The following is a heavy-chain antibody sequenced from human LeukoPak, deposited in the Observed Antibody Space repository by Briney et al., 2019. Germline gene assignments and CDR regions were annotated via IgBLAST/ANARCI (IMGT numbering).Heavy chain of an antibody. Sequence: PSETLSLTCTVSGGSISSSSYYWGWLRQPPGKGLEWIVEIYHSGSTNYNPSLKSRVTISVDKSKNQFSLKLSSVTAADTAVYYCARGQIYFDYWGQGTLVTVSS. CDR2: IYHSGST. J-gene: IGHJ4*02. CDR1: GGSISSSSYY. V-gene: IGHV4-39*07. CDR3: ARGQIYFDY.